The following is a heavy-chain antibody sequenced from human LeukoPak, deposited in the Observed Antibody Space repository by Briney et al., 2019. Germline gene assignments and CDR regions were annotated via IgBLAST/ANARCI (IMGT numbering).Heavy chain of an antibody. Sequence: GGSLRLSCAASGFTFSSYWMSWVRQAPGKGLEWVSSISSSSSYIYYADSVKGRFTISRDNAKNSLYLQMNSLRAEDTAVYYCARDRSPPFYSSGWYSGMDVWGKGTTVTVSS. CDR3: ARDRSPPFYSSGWYSGMDV. CDR2: ISSSSSYI. J-gene: IGHJ6*04. D-gene: IGHD6-19*01. V-gene: IGHV3-21*01. CDR1: GFTFSSYW.